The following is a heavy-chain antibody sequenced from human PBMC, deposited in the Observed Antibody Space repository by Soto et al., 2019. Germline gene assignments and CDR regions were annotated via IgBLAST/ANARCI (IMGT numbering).Heavy chain of an antibody. D-gene: IGHD2-2*02. CDR3: ARDFEEDIVVVPAAIQASYYYVMDV. V-gene: IGHV1-18*01. Sequence: GASVKVSCKASGYTFTSYGISWVRQAPGQGLEWMGWISAYNGNTNDAQKLQGRVTMTTDTSTSTAYMGLRSLRSDDTAVYYCARDFEEDIVVVPAAIQASYYYVMDVWGQGTTVTVSS. CDR2: ISAYNGNT. CDR1: GYTFTSYG. J-gene: IGHJ6*02.